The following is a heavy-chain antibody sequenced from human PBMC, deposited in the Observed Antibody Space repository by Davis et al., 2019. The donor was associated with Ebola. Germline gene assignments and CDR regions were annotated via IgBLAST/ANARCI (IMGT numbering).Heavy chain of an antibody. CDR3: VPGTWI. V-gene: IGHV3-23*01. CDR2: ISGSGGST. CDR1: GFTFSSYA. J-gene: IGHJ4*02. Sequence: GESLKISCAASGFTFSSYAMSWVRQAPGKGLEWVSAISGSGGSTYYTESVKGRFTISRDNAKNSLYLQMDTLRVEDTAVYYCVPGTWIRGQGTLVTVSS. D-gene: IGHD5-18*01.